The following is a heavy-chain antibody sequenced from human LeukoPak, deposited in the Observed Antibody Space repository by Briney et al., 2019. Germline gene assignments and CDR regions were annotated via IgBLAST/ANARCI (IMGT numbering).Heavy chain of an antibody. CDR2: IYYSGST. D-gene: IGHD3-22*01. CDR1: GASISSYY. J-gene: IGHJ3*02. CDR3: ARDGRISGYYYYTDAFDI. Sequence: SETLSLTCTVSGASISSYYWSWIRQPPGKGLEWIGYIYYSGSTNYNPSLKSRVTISVDTSKNQFSLKLSSVTAADTAVYYCARDGRISGYYYYTDAFDIWGQGTMVTVSS. V-gene: IGHV4-59*01.